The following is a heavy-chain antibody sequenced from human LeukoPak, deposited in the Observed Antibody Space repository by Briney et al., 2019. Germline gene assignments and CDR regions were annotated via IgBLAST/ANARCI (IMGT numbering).Heavy chain of an antibody. CDR1: GYTFTSYD. J-gene: IGHJ4*02. D-gene: IGHD3-10*01. Sequence: ASVKVSCKASGYTFTSYDINWVRQATGQGLEWMGWMNPNSGNTGYAQKFQGRVTITRNTSISTAYMELSSLRSEDTAVYYCARFGYGSGSYYFDYWGQGTLFTVSS. CDR2: MNPNSGNT. V-gene: IGHV1-8*03. CDR3: ARFGYGSGSYYFDY.